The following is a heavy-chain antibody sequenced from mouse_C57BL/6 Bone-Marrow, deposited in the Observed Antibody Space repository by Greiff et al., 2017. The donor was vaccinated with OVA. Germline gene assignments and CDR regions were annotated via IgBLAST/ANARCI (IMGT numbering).Heavy chain of an antibody. Sequence: EVHLVESGAELVKPGASVKLSCTASGFNIKDYYMHWVKQRTEQGLEWIGRIDPEDGETKYAPKFQGKATITADTSSNTAYLQLSSLTSEDTAVYYCARRKLRPNYYAMDYWGQGTSVTVSS. J-gene: IGHJ4*01. CDR3: ARRKLRPNYYAMDY. CDR1: GFNIKDYY. V-gene: IGHV14-2*01. CDR2: IDPEDGET. D-gene: IGHD3-2*02.